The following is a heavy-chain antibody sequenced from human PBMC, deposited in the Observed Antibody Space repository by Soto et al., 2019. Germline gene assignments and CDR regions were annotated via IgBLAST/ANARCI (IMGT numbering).Heavy chain of an antibody. CDR1: GFSLRNSGVG. V-gene: IGHV2-5*01. CDR3: AHLTTGGFYFDY. J-gene: IGHJ4*02. D-gene: IGHD4-17*01. Sequence: QITLKESGPTLVKPTQTLTLTCTFSGFSLRNSGVGVGWIRQPPGKALEWLALIYWYDDKRYSPSLKSRLTITKDTSKHQVVLTMPNMDPVDTATYYCAHLTTGGFYFDYWGQGTLVTVSS. CDR2: IYWYDDK.